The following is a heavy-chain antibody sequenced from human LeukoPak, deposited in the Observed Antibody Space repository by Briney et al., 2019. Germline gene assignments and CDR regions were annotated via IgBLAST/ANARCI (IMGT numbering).Heavy chain of an antibody. J-gene: IGHJ4*02. CDR2: ITSNGRST. CDR1: GFTFRSYA. D-gene: IGHD6-6*01. CDR3: ARGLEYSNPYDNFDY. Sequence: PGGSLRLSCAASGFTFRSYAMHWVCQGPGMGLEYVSAITSNGRSTYYADSVKGRFTISRDNSKNTLYLQMGSLRAEDTAVYYCARGLEYSNPYDNFDYWGQGTLVTVSS. V-gene: IGHV3-64*02.